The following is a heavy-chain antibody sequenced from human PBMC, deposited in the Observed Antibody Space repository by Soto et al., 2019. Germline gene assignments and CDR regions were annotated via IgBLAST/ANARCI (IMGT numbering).Heavy chain of an antibody. V-gene: IGHV3-49*04. CDR3: TREGYDSRSFDY. CDR1: GFTFGDYA. D-gene: IGHD3-22*01. J-gene: IGHJ4*02. CDR2: IRSKAYGGTT. Sequence: HPGGSLRLSCTASGFTFGDYAMSWVRQAPGKGLEWVGFIRSKAYGGTTEYAASVKGRFTISRDDSKSIAYLQMNSLKTEDTAVYYCTREGYDSRSFDYWGQGTLVTVSS.